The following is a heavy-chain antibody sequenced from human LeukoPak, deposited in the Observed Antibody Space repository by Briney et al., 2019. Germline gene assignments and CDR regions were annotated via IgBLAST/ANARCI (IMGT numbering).Heavy chain of an antibody. CDR3: ARGPYSGSYLTPNHFYMDV. V-gene: IGHV1-18*01. CDR2: ISAYNGNS. Sequence: ASVKVSCKASGYTFTSYGISWVRQAPGQGLEWMGWISAYNGNSNYAQKLQGRVTMTADTSTSTAYMELSSLRSEDTAVYYCARGPYSGSYLTPNHFYMDVWGKGTTVTVSS. J-gene: IGHJ6*03. CDR1: GYTFTSYG. D-gene: IGHD1-26*01.